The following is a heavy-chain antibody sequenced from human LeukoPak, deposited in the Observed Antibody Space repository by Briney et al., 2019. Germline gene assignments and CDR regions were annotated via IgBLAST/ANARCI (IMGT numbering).Heavy chain of an antibody. Sequence: GRSLRLSCAASGFTFSSYGMHWVRQAPGKGLEWVTLIWYDGSNKYYADSVKGRFTISRDNSKNTVYLQMNSLRAEDTAVYYCASRRGGIVGDYWGQGTLVTVSS. V-gene: IGHV3-33*01. D-gene: IGHD2-15*01. CDR3: ASRRGGIVGDY. CDR2: IWYDGSNK. CDR1: GFTFSSYG. J-gene: IGHJ4*02.